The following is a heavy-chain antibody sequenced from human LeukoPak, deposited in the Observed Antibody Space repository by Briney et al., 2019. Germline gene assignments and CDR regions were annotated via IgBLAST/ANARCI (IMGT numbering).Heavy chain of an antibody. Sequence: ASVKVSCKASGYTFTGYYMHWVRQAPGQGLEWMGGINPNSGGTNYAQKFQGRVTMTRDTSISTAYMELSRLRSDDTAVYYCARTHRITIFGVVIEDYWGQATLVTVSS. V-gene: IGHV1-2*02. J-gene: IGHJ4*02. CDR3: ARTHRITIFGVVIEDY. CDR2: INPNSGGT. CDR1: GYTFTGYY. D-gene: IGHD3-3*01.